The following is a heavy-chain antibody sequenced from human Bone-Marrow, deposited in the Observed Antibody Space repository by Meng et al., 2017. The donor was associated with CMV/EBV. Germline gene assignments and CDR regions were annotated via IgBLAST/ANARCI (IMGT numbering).Heavy chain of an antibody. J-gene: IGHJ4*02. CDR1: GGSISSSSYY. CDR2: IYYSGST. Sequence: GSLRLSCTVSGGSISSSSYYWGWIRQPPGKGLEWIGSIYYSGSTYYNPSLKCRVTISVNTSKNQFSLKLCSVTAADTAVYYCAREVVPPGGQIYWGQGTLVTVAS. V-gene: IGHV4-39*07. CDR3: AREVVPPGGQIY. D-gene: IGHD4-23*01.